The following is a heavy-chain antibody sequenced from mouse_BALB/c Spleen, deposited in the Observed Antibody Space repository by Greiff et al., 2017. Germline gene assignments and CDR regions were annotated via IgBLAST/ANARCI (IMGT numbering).Heavy chain of an antibody. Sequence: DVKLVESGGGLVKPGGSLKLSCAASGFAFSSYDMSWVRQTPEKRLEWVAYISSGGGSTYYPDTVKGRFTISRDNAKNTLYLQMSSLKSEDTAMYYCARHAANWEYFDYWGQGTTLTVSS. CDR1: GFAFSSYD. D-gene: IGHD4-1*01. CDR2: ISSGGGST. V-gene: IGHV5-12-1*01. J-gene: IGHJ2*01. CDR3: ARHAANWEYFDY.